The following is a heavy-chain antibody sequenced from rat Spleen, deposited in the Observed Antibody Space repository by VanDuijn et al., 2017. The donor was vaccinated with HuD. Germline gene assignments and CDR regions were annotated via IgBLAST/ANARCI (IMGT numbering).Heavy chain of an antibody. CDR2: ISTGGDDT. Sequence: EVRLVESGGGLVQPGRSLKLSCAASGFTFSDFDMAWVRQAPTKGLEWVASISTGGDDTYYRDSVKGRFTISRDDEESILYLQMDSLRSEDTATYFCARLGGLRNWFAYWGQGTLVTVSS. CDR1: GFTFSDFD. D-gene: IGHD4-3*01. V-gene: IGHV5S23*01. CDR3: ARLGGLRNWFAY. J-gene: IGHJ3*01.